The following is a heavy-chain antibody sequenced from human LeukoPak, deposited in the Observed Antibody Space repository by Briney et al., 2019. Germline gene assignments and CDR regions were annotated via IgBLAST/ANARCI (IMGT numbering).Heavy chain of an antibody. CDR1: GYSFDNYG. V-gene: IGHV1-18*01. D-gene: IGHD3-3*01. Sequence: ASVKVSCKASGYSFDNYGISCVRQAPGQGLEWLAWISAYNRDTNFDQKFQDRVTLTTDRSTSTAYMELRSLRSDDTAVYYCAREGRVLIPPHEYYGMDVWGQGTTVIVSS. CDR2: ISAYNRDT. J-gene: IGHJ6*02. CDR3: AREGRVLIPPHEYYGMDV.